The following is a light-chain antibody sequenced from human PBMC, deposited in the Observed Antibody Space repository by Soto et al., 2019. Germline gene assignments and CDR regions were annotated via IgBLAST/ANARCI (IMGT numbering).Light chain of an antibody. CDR3: QLSVAASPCT. J-gene: IGKJ1*01. CDR2: KAY. Sequence: DIQMTQSPSTLSASVGDRVTITCRASQSVDVWLAWFQQKPGKAPKVLIHKAYSLDSGVPSRFSGSGSGTEFTLTITRLQPDCFASYCCQLSVAASPCTFGRGTKVEIK. CDR1: QSVDVW. V-gene: IGKV1-5*03.